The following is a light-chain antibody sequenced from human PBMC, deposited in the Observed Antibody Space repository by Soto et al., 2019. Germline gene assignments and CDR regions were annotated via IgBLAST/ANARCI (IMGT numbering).Light chain of an antibody. CDR1: QSVSSSY. CDR3: KQYGSSPLT. CDR2: GAS. V-gene: IGKV3-20*01. J-gene: IGKJ1*01. Sequence: EIVLTQSPGTLSLSPGERATLSCRASQSVSSSYLAWYQQKPGKAPRLLIYGASSRATGIPDRFSGSGSGTDFTLTISRLEPEDFEVYYCKQYGSSPLTFGQGTKVEIK.